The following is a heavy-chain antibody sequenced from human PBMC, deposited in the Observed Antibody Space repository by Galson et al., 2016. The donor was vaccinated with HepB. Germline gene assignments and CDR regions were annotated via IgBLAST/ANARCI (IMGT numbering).Heavy chain of an antibody. Sequence: SLRLSCAASGFTFSSYSMNWVRQAPGKGLEWVSHISSSSSTIYYADSVKGRFAISRDNAKNSLYLQMNSLRAEDTAVYYCARSRLYYDILTGNSSFDYYYGLDVWGQGTTVTVSS. CDR1: GFTFSSYS. J-gene: IGHJ6*02. D-gene: IGHD3-9*01. V-gene: IGHV3-48*04. CDR2: ISSSSSTI. CDR3: ARSRLYYDILTGNSSFDYYYGLDV.